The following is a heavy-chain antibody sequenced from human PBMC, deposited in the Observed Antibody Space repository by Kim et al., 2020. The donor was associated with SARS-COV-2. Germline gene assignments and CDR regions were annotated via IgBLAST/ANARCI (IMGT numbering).Heavy chain of an antibody. Sequence: PSLKSRVTISVDTSKNQFSLKLSSVTAADTAVYYCARERRDGYNTVYFDYWGQGTLVTVSS. J-gene: IGHJ4*02. D-gene: IGHD5-12*01. V-gene: IGHV4-39*07. CDR3: ARERRDGYNTVYFDY.